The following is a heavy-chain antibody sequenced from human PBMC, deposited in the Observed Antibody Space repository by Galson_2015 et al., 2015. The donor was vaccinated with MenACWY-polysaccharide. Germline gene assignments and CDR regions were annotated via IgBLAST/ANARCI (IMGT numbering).Heavy chain of an antibody. CDR1: GFTFNTFA. CDR3: ARGVRSFARSDY. V-gene: IGHV3-30-3*01. Sequence: SLRLSCAGSGFTFNTFAMNWVRQAPGKGLEWVALISYDGSTKYHADSVKGRFTISRTNSKNTVYLQMDSLRPEDTALYYCARGVRSFARSDYWGQGAQVTVSS. D-gene: IGHD3-10*01. CDR2: ISYDGSTK. J-gene: IGHJ4*02.